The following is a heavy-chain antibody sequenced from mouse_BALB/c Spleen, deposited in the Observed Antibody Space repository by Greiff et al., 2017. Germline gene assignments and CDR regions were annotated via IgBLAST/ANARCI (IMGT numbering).Heavy chain of an antibody. J-gene: IGHJ3*01. Sequence: EVQLQQSGPGLVKPSQSLSLTCTVTGYSITSDYAWNWIRQFPGNKLEWMGYISYSGSTSYNPSLKSRISITRDTSKNQFFLQLNSVTTEDTATYYCARSGWFAYWGQGTLVTVSA. CDR2: ISYSGST. CDR1: GYSITSDYA. V-gene: IGHV3-2*02. CDR3: ARSGWFAY.